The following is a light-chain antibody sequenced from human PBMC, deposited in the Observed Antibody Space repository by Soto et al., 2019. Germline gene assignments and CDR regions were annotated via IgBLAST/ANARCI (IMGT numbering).Light chain of an antibody. CDR2: DNN. CDR3: GTWDNSLSAVV. Sequence: QSVLTQPPSVSAAPGQKVTISCSGSNSNIGNNYVSWYQHLPGTAPKLLIYDNNKRPSGIPDRFSGSKSGTSATLGITGLQTGDEADYYCGTWDNSLSAVVFGGGTKVTVL. J-gene: IGLJ2*01. CDR1: NSNIGNNY. V-gene: IGLV1-51*01.